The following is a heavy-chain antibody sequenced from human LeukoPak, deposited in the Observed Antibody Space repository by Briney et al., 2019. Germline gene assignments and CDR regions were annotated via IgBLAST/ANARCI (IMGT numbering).Heavy chain of an antibody. CDR3: ARDQYDTWSRRGNFDS. Sequence: PGGSLRLSCAASGFNFRNYAMNWVRQAPGKGLEWVSAISASGGRTYSADSVKGRFTISRDNTKNSLYLQMNSLRAEDTAVFYCARDQYDTWSRRGNFDSWGQGTLVIVSS. CDR2: ISASGGRT. D-gene: IGHD3/OR15-3a*01. J-gene: IGHJ4*02. V-gene: IGHV3-23*01. CDR1: GFNFRNYA.